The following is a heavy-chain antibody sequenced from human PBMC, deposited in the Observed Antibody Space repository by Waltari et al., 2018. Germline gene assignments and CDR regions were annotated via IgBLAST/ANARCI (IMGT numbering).Heavy chain of an antibody. CDR2: IYYSGST. CDR1: GGSISSYY. CDR3: ARENEVYYDFWSGYYYWFDP. J-gene: IGHJ5*02. D-gene: IGHD3-3*01. V-gene: IGHV4-59*01. Sequence: QVQLQESGPGLVKPSETLSLTCTVSGGSISSYYWSWIRPPPGKGLEWIGYIYYSGSTNYNPSLKSRVTISVDTSKNQFSLKLSSVTAADTAVYYCARENEVYYDFWSGYYYWFDPWGQGTLVTVSS.